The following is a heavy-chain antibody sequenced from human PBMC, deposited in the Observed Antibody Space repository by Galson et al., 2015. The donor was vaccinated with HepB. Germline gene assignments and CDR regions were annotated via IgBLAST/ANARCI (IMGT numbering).Heavy chain of an antibody. CDR1: GFTFSSYG. CDR3: ARQVGYGSWYCDL. CDR2: ISHDGSNR. V-gene: IGHV3-30*12. Sequence: SLRLSCAASGFTFSSYGMHWVRQAPGKGLEWVALISHDGSNRIYAVSVKSRLTITPDTSKNHFSLNLSSMTAADTAVYYCARQVGYGSWYCDLWGRDILVTVSS. D-gene: IGHD5-12*01. J-gene: IGHJ2*01.